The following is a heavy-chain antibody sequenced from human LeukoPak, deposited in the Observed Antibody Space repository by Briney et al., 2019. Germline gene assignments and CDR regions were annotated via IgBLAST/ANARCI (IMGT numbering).Heavy chain of an antibody. CDR1: GFTFSSYA. V-gene: IGHV3-23*01. Sequence: PGGSLRLSCAASGFTFSSYAMNWVRQAPGKGLEWVSGISGSGTNTDYIDSVKGRFTVSRDNSKNMLYLQMSSLRAEDTAVYYCARDFYDSSGYYYDYWGQGTLVTVSS. J-gene: IGHJ4*02. CDR2: ISGSGTNT. D-gene: IGHD3-22*01. CDR3: ARDFYDSSGYYYDY.